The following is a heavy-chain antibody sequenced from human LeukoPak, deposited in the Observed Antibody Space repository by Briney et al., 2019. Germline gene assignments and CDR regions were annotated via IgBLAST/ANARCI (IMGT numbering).Heavy chain of an antibody. CDR2: ITVGGAN. D-gene: IGHD3-3*01. V-gene: IGHV4-59*01. CDR3: ARVPSDDDFWSGYLPYFDY. Sequence: PSETLSLTCTVSGCSISTFYWNWIRQSPGKGLEWIGYITVGGANNYNPSLKSRVSISVDTSKNQFSLRLSSVTAADTALYYCARVPSDDDFWSGYLPYFDYWGQGNLVTVSS. CDR1: GCSISTFY. J-gene: IGHJ4*02.